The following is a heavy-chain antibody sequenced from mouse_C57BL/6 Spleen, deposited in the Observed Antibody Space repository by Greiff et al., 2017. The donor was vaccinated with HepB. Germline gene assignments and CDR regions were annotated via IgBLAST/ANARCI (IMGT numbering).Heavy chain of an antibody. CDR2: ISSGGDYI. V-gene: IGHV5-9-1*02. CDR1: GFTFSSYA. J-gene: IGHJ4*01. D-gene: IGHD1-1*01. CDR3: TRDRTTVVAYYAMDY. Sequence: EVHLVESGEGLVKPGGSLKLSCAASGFTFSSYAMSWVRQTPEKRLEWVAYISSGGDYIYYADTVKGRFTISRDNARNTLYLQMSSLKSEDTAMYYCTRDRTTVVAYYAMDYWGQGTSVTFSS.